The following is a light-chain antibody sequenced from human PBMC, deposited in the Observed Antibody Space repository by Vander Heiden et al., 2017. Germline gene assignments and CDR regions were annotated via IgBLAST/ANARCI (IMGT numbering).Light chain of an antibody. CDR1: QSISSY. J-gene: IGKJ2*01. CDR2: AAS. V-gene: IGKV1-39*01. Sequence: DIQITQSPSSLSASVGDRVTITCRASQSISSYLNWYQQKPGKAPKLLIYAASSWQSGVPSRFSGSGSGTDFTLTISSLQPEDFATNYCQQSYSTPITFGQGTRLEIK. CDR3: QQSYSTPIT.